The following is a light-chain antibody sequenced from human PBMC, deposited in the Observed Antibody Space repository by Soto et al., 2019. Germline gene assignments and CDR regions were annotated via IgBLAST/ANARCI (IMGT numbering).Light chain of an antibody. CDR3: QQYNRYSYT. CDR1: QSISTY. Sequence: DIQMTQSPSTLSASVGDIVTTTCRASQSISTYLAWYQQKPGKAPKLLIYHASNLESGVPSRFSGSGSGTEFTLTISSLQPDDFATYYCQQYNRYSYTFGQGTKLEIK. J-gene: IGKJ2*01. V-gene: IGKV1-5*01. CDR2: HAS.